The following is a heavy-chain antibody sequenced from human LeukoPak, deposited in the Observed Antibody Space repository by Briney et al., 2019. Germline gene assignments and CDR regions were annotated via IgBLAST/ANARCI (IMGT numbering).Heavy chain of an antibody. J-gene: IGHJ3*02. CDR3: ARDFYGDYALSAFDI. V-gene: IGHV3-7*01. D-gene: IGHD4-17*01. CDR1: GFTFSDYW. CDR2: IKQDGSEK. Sequence: GGSLRLSCAASGFTFSDYWMSWVRQTPGKGLEWVANIKQDGSEKYYVDSLKGRFTISRDNAKNSLYLQMNSLRAEDTAVYYCARDFYGDYALSAFDIWGQGAMVTVSS.